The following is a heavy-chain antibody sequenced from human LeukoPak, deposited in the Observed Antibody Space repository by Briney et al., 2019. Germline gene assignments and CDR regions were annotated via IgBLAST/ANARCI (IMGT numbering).Heavy chain of an antibody. D-gene: IGHD3-10*01. CDR2: MNPNSGNT. CDR1: GYTFTSYD. V-gene: IGHV1-8*01. J-gene: IGHJ5*02. CDR3: ARSGSGSLLLSWFDP. Sequence: GASVKVSCKASGYTFTSYDINWVRQATGQGLEWMGWMNPNSGNTGYAQKFQGRVTMTTDTSTSTAYMELRSLRSDDTAVYYCARSGSGSLLLSWFDPWGQGTLVTVSS.